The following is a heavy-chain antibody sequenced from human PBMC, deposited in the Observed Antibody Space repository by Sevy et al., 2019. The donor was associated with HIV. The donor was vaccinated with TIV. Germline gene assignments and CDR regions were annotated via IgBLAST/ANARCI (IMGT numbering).Heavy chain of an antibody. CDR2: IWYDGNIK. V-gene: IGHV3-33*08. CDR3: ARGGGYCGGDCYSIDY. Sequence: GESLKISCAASGFTFSSYVMHWVRQAPGKGLEWVALIWYDGNIKYYADSVKGRFTISRDNSKDTLFLQMNSLTPEDTAVSYCARGGGYCGGDCYSIDYWGQGALVTVSS. CDR1: GFTFSSYV. D-gene: IGHD2-21*02. J-gene: IGHJ4*02.